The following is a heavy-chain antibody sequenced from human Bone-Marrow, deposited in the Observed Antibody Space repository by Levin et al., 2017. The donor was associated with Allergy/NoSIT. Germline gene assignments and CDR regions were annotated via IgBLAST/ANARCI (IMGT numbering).Heavy chain of an antibody. CDR2: IYPRDSDT. D-gene: IGHD1-7*01. V-gene: IGHV5-51*01. CDR3: ARRAPNRIGTTGNWFDP. Sequence: EESLKISCTGSGYSFTTSWIGWVRQMPGKGLEWMGIIYPRDSDTRYSPSFEGQVTISADKSISTAYLQWNSLKASDTAMYYCARRAPNRIGTTGNWFDPWGQGTLVTVSS. J-gene: IGHJ5*02. CDR1: GYSFTTSW.